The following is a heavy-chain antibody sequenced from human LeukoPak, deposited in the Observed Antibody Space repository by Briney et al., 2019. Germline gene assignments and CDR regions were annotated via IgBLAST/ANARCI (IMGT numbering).Heavy chain of an antibody. Sequence: SETLSLTCAVYGGSFSGYYWSWIRQPPGKGLEWIGEINHSGSTNYNPSLKSRVTISVDTSKNQFSLKLSSVTAEDTAVYYCAREGNERGRTKGYCSSTSCYPIDPWGQGTLVTVSS. CDR3: AREGNERGRTKGYCSSTSCYPIDP. V-gene: IGHV4-34*01. D-gene: IGHD2-2*01. CDR2: INHSGST. J-gene: IGHJ5*02. CDR1: GGSFSGYY.